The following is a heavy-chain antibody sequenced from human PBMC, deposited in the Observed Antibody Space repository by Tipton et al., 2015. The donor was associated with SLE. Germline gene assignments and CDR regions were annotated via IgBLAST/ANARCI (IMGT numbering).Heavy chain of an antibody. CDR1: GGSVSSGSYY. D-gene: IGHD4-17*01. J-gene: IGHJ3*02. V-gene: IGHV4-61*01. CDR3: ARGRLLRSSTGTLGAFDI. Sequence: TLSLTCTVSGGSVSSGSYYWSWIRQPPGKGLEWIGYIYYSGSTNYNPSLKSRVTISVDTSKNQFSLKLSSVTAADTAVYYCARGRLLRSSTGTLGAFDIWGQGTMVTVSS. CDR2: IYYSGST.